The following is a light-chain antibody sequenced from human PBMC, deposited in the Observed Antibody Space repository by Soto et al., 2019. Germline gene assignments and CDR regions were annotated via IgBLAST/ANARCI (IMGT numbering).Light chain of an antibody. CDR1: ISDVGGYSY. J-gene: IGLJ1*01. CDR3: SSFTSTSTYV. CDR2: EVN. Sequence: QSALTQPASVSGSPGQSITISCTGTISDVGGYSYVSWYQQHPGKAPKLIIYEVNYRPSGVSNRFSGSKSGNTASLTISGLQAEDEADYYCSSFTSTSTYVFGTGTKVTAL. V-gene: IGLV2-14*01.